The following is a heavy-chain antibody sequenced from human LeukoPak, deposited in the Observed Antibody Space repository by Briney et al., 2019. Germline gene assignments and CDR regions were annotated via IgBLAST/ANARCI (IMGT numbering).Heavy chain of an antibody. CDR2: ISYDGSNK. CDR1: GFTFSSYA. D-gene: IGHD1-26*01. J-gene: IGHJ5*02. Sequence: GGSLRLSCEASGFTFSSYAMHWVRQAPGKGLEWVAVISYDGSNKYYADSVKGRFTISRDNSKNTLYLQMNSLRAEDTAVYYCARDREDWFDPWGQGTLVTVSS. V-gene: IGHV3-30-3*01. CDR3: ARDREDWFDP.